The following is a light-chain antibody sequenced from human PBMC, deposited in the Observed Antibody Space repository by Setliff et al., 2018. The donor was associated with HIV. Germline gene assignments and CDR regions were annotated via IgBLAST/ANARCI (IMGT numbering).Light chain of an antibody. Sequence: QSVLTQPASVSGSPGQSITISCTGTSSDVGAYNYVSWYQQHPGKAPKLMIYDVSNRPSGVSNRFSGSKSGNTASLTISGLQAEDEADYYCSSYTSSYTFGFGTGTKV. J-gene: IGLJ1*01. CDR2: DVS. CDR3: SSYTSSYTFG. CDR1: SSDVGAYNY. V-gene: IGLV2-14*03.